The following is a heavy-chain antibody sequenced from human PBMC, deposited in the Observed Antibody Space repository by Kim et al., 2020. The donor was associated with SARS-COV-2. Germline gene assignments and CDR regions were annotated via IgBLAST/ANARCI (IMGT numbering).Heavy chain of an antibody. CDR2: IYRGGNT. D-gene: IGHD2-15*01. V-gene: IGHV3-53*01. CDR3: ARASCSGCSCNFDY. CDR1: GFTVSSNY. J-gene: IGHJ4*02. Sequence: GGSLRLSCAASGFTVSSNYMSWVRQAPGKGLEWVSVIYRGGNTDYADSVKGRFTISRDNSKNTLYLQMNSLRAEDTALYYCARASCSGCSCNFDYWGQGT.